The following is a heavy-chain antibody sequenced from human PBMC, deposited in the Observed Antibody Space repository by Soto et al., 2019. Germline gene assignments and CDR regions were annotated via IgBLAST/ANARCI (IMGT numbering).Heavy chain of an antibody. D-gene: IGHD6-13*01. V-gene: IGHV5-10-1*01. Sequence: PGEALKVSCKGSGYSFTRYWISWVRQMPGKGLEWMGRLDPSDSYTNYSPSFQGHVTISADKSISTAYLQLSSLKASDTAMYYCARASAAGKYYYGMDVWGQGTPVTVSS. CDR3: ARASAAGKYYYGMDV. J-gene: IGHJ6*02. CDR2: LDPSDSYT. CDR1: GYSFTRYW.